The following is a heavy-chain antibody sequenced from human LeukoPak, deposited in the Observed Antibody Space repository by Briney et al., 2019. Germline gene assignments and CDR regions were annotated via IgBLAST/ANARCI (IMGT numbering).Heavy chain of an antibody. V-gene: IGHV4-61*08. CDR3: ARLRAFYGDYGGWFDP. J-gene: IGHJ5*02. D-gene: IGHD4-17*01. Sequence: SETLSLTCTVSGGSISSGGYYWSWIRQHPGKGLEWIGYIYYSGSTNYNPSLKSRVTISVDTSKNQFSLKLSSVTAADTAVYYCARLRAFYGDYGGWFDPWGQGTLVTVSS. CDR2: IYYSGST. CDR1: GGSISSGGYY.